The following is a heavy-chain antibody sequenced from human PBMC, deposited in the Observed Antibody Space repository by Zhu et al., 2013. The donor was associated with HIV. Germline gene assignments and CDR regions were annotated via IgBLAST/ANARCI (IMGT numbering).Heavy chain of an antibody. Sequence: QVQLVQSGAEVKKPGASVKVSCKASGYTFTSYGISWVRQAPGQGLEWMGWISAYNGNTNYAQKLQGRVTMTTDTSTSTAYMELRSLRFDDTAVYYCARAYSSGWYGTWYYFDYWGQGTLVTVSS. J-gene: IGHJ4*02. D-gene: IGHD6-19*01. CDR3: ARAYSSGWYGTWYYFDY. V-gene: IGHV1-18*01. CDR1: GYTFTSYG. CDR2: ISAYNGNT.